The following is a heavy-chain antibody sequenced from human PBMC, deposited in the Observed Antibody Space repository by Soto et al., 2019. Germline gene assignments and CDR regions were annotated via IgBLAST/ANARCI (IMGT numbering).Heavy chain of an antibody. CDR1: GFTFSDFA. J-gene: IGHJ4*02. D-gene: IGHD2-2*03. V-gene: IGHV3-23*01. CDR2: IYGGGNGP. Sequence: EVQVLESGGGLVQPGGSLRLSCAATGFTFSDFAMSWVRQAPGEGLEWVSRIYGGGNGPHYADSVKGRVTISRDNSKNTVYPQMNSLRAEDTGVYYLAKMEGMDPWAYSFDYWGQGTLVTVSS. CDR3: AKMEGMDPWAYSFDY.